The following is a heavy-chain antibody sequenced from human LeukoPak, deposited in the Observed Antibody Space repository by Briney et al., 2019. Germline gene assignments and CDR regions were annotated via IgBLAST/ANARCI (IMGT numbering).Heavy chain of an antibody. D-gene: IGHD2/OR15-2a*01. CDR1: GFTFSNYG. CDR2: IWYDGSKV. CDR3: AKSCNSGNCYYNY. V-gene: IGHV3-33*06. J-gene: IGHJ4*02. Sequence: PGGSLRLSCAASGFTFSNYGMHWVRQAPGKGLEWVVVIWYDGSKVLYADSVKGRFTISRDNSENTLSLQMNSLRADDTAIYYCAKSCNSGNCYYNYWGQGTLVTVSS.